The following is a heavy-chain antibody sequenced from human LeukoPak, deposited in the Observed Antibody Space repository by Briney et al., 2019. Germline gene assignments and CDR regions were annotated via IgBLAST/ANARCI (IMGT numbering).Heavy chain of an antibody. D-gene: IGHD5-24*01. Sequence: SETLSLTCTVSGGSIGSYYWNWIRQPPGKGLEWIGYIYYSESTNYNPSLNSRATISVDTSKNQFSLKVSSVTAADTAVYYCARSKDGFNADYWGQGILVTVSS. J-gene: IGHJ4*02. V-gene: IGHV4-59*01. CDR3: ARSKDGFNADY. CDR2: IYYSEST. CDR1: GGSIGSYY.